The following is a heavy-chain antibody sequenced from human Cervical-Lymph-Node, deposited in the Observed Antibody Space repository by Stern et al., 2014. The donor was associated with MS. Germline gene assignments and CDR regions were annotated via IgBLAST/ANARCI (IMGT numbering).Heavy chain of an antibody. Sequence: VQLVESGAEVKKPGASVKVSCKASGYTFNRYYINWMRQAPGQGLEWMGRISAHSGKTDYAQKFQGRVTMTTDTPTSTAHLELRSLRSDDTAIYYCARAIDLAGYWGQGTLVTVSS. V-gene: IGHV1-18*01. CDR1: GYTFNRYY. J-gene: IGHJ4*02. CDR3: ARAIDLAGY. D-gene: IGHD6-19*01. CDR2: ISAHSGKT.